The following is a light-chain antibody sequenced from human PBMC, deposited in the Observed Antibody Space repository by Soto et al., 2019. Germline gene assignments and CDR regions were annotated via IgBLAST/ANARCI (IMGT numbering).Light chain of an antibody. J-gene: IGLJ2*01. V-gene: IGLV1-44*01. CDR3: AAWDDSLNGHV. Sequence: QSVLTQTPSASGTPGQRITISCSGSSSNIGSRTVNWYQQFPGTAPKVLIYSNTQRPSGVPDRFSASKSGTTASLAISGLQFEDEADYYCAAWDDSLNGHVFGGGTKLTVL. CDR1: SSNIGSRT. CDR2: SNT.